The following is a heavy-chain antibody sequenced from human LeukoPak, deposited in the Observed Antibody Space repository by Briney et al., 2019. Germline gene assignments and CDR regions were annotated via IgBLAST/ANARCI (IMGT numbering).Heavy chain of an antibody. CDR1: GFTFSSYG. V-gene: IGHV3-33*08. J-gene: IGHJ3*02. D-gene: IGHD3-22*01. CDR3: ARAEGYYESSGNDAFDI. CDR2: IWYDGSNK. Sequence: PGGSLRLSCAASGFTFSSYGMHWVRQAPGKGLEWVAVIWYDGSNKYYADSVKGRFTISRDNSKNTLYLQMNSRRAEETAVYYCARAEGYYESSGNDAFDIWGQGTMVTVSS.